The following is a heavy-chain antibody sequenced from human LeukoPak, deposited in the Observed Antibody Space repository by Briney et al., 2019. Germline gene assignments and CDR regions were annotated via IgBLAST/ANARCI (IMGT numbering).Heavy chain of an antibody. CDR1: RSTFSNYT. J-gene: IGHJ4*02. CDR3: AKDVIAALDY. Sequence: GGSLRLSCAGSRSTFSNYTFHWVRQAPGKGLEWVAVISKDGRNKYYADSVRGRFTISRDNSKNTLYLQMNSLRAEDTAVYYCAKDVIAALDYWGQGTLVTVSS. CDR2: ISKDGRNK. D-gene: IGHD6-6*01. V-gene: IGHV3-30*04.